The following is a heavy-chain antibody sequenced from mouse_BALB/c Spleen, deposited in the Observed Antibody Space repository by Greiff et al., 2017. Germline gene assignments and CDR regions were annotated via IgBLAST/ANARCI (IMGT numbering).Heavy chain of an antibody. CDR1: GFNIKDTY. D-gene: IGHD3-3*01. V-gene: IGHV14-3*02. CDR3: ARGRGDVGYYAMDY. J-gene: IGHJ4*01. CDR2: IDPANGNT. Sequence: EVQLQESGAELVKPGASVKLSCTASGFNIKDTYMHWVKQRPEQGLEWIGRIDPANGNTKYDPKFQGKATITADTSSNTAYLQLSSLTSEDTAVYYCARGRGDVGYYAMDYWGQGTSVTVSS.